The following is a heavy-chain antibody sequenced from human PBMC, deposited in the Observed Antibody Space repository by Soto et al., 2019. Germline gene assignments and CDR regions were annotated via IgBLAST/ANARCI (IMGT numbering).Heavy chain of an antibody. D-gene: IGHD3-3*01. CDR1: GYTFTSYA. CDR3: ARGATIFGAPRDRPPGSWFDP. V-gene: IGHV1-3*01. CDR2: INAGNGNT. Sequence: ASVKVSCKASGYTFTSYAMHWVRQAPGQRLEWMGWINAGNGNTKYSQKFQGRVTITRDTSTSTAYMELSSLRSEDTAVYYCARGATIFGAPRDRPPGSWFDPWGQGTLVTVS. J-gene: IGHJ5*02.